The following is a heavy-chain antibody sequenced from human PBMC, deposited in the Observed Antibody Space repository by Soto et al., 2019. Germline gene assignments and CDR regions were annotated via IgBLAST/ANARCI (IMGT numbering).Heavy chain of an antibody. J-gene: IGHJ1*01. D-gene: IGHD3-3*01. CDR3: ARAHFDSYFHH. CDR2: IYHSGST. Sequence: PSETLSLTCAVSGDSISSGGFSWSWIRQPPGKGLEWIGYIYHSGSTYYNPSLKSRVTISIDKSKNQFSLKLSSMTAADSAVYFCARAHFDSYFHHWGQGTLVTVSS. CDR1: GDSISSGGFS. V-gene: IGHV4-30-2*01.